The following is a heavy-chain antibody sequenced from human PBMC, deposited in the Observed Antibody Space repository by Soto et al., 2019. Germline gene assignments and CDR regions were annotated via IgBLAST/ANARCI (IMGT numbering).Heavy chain of an antibody. J-gene: IGHJ4*02. V-gene: IGHV1-3*05. Sequence: QVQLVQSGAEEKKPGASVKVSCKASGYTFTSYAMHWVRQAPGQRLEWMGWINAGNGNTKYSQKFQGRSITSRDTSGNPDQMELSSLRSEDTAVYYCARSSGYYLIDDYWGQGTLVTVSS. CDR1: GYTFTSYA. CDR3: ARSSGYYLIDDY. CDR2: INAGNGNT. D-gene: IGHD3-22*01.